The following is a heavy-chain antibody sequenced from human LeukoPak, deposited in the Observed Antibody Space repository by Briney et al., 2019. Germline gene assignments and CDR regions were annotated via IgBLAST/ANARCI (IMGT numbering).Heavy chain of an antibody. J-gene: IGHJ4*02. CDR3: ARARGRYIDFLDY. CDR2: IYHSGSA. D-gene: IGHD3-9*01. CDR1: GGSISSSNW. V-gene: IGHV4-4*02. Sequence: SETLSLTGAVSGGSISSSNWWSWVRQPPGKGLEWIGEIYHSGSANYNPSLKSRVTISADKSKNQFSLKLSSVTAADTAVYYCARARGRYIDFLDYWGQGTLITVSS.